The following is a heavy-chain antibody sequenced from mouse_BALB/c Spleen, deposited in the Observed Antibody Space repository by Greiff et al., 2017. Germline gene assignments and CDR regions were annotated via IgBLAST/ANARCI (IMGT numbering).Heavy chain of an antibody. V-gene: IGHV5-6-3*01. J-gene: IGHJ3*01. CDR3: ARDRGY. CDR2: INSNGGIT. Sequence: EVKLMESGGGLVQPGGSLKLSCAASGFTFSSYGMSWVRQTPDKRLELVATINSNGGITYYPDSVKGRFTISRDNAKNTLYLQMSSLKSEDTAMYYCARDRGYWGQGTLVTVSA. D-gene: IGHD3-1*01. CDR1: GFTFSSYG.